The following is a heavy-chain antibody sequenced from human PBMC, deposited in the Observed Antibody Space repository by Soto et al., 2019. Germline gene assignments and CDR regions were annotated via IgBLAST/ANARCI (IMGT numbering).Heavy chain of an antibody. CDR1: GGSFSGYY. CDR2: INHSGST. D-gene: IGHD6-6*01. Sequence: SETLSLTCAVYGGSFSGYYWSWIRQPPGKGLEWIGEINHSGSTNYNPSLKSRVTISVDTSKNQFSLKLSSVTAADTAVYYCARGSSAALKPCGQGTLVTVSS. V-gene: IGHV4-34*01. CDR3: ARGSSAALKP. J-gene: IGHJ5*02.